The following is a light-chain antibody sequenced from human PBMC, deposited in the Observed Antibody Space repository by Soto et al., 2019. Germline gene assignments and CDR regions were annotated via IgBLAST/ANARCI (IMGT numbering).Light chain of an antibody. CDR2: EVS. CDR1: SSDVGDYNF. Sequence: QSALTQPASVSGSPGQSITISCTGTSSDVGDYNFVSWYQQHPGKAPKLIFYEVSNRPPGLSDRFSGSKSGTTASLTISGLQAEDEADYFCSSYTTNKTLLFGGGTKLTVL. CDR3: SSYTTNKTLL. V-gene: IGLV2-14*01. J-gene: IGLJ2*01.